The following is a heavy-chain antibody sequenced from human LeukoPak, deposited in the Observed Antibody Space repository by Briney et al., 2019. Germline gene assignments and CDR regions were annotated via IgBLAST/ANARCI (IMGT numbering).Heavy chain of an antibody. CDR3: AGGSDKVLSGGYYYYMDV. Sequence: GGSLRLSCTTSAFTSHYWLNWVRPSPGKGLEWVANIDRDGRVQHYVDSVQGRFTISRDSAKNSLALQMHSLRAEDTAVYYCAGGSDKVLSGGYYYYMDVWGTGTTVTVSS. CDR1: AFTSHYW. D-gene: IGHD2/OR15-2a*01. CDR2: IDRDGRVQ. J-gene: IGHJ6*03. V-gene: IGHV3-7*01.